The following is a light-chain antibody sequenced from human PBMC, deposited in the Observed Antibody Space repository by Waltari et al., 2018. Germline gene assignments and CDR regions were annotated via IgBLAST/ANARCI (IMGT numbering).Light chain of an antibody. CDR1: QGVHDN. CDR3: QQYNRWPPLT. CDR2: GAS. V-gene: IGKV3-15*01. J-gene: IGKJ4*01. Sequence: ETVMTQSPATLSVSPGERVTLSCRASQGVHDNLAWYQQKPGQAPRLLIYGASTRATGVPARFRGTGSGTDFTLTNTSLQSEDSALYYCQQYNRWPPLTFGGGTKVEIK.